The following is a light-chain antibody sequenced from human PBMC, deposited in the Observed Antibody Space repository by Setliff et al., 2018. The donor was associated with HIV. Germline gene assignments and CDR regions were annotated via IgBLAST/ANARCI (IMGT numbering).Light chain of an antibody. Sequence: DIAMTQSPDSLTVSLGESATINCKTSQSVLYSPNKKNYLAWYQQKPGQPPRLLIYWASTRESGVPGRFSGSGSGTDFNFTISRMQAEDVAVYYCQQHYSTPQTFGQGAKVDIK. J-gene: IGKJ1*01. CDR2: WAS. V-gene: IGKV4-1*01. CDR3: QQHYSTPQT. CDR1: QSVLYSPNKKNY.